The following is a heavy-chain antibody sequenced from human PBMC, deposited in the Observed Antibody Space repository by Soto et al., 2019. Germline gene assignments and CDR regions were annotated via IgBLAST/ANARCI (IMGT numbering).Heavy chain of an antibody. D-gene: IGHD3-10*01. J-gene: IGHJ5*02. CDR2: IATYNNNK. V-gene: IGHV1-18*01. CDR3: ARVVRVVVNWFDT. Sequence: HLVQSGPEVKRPGASITVSCKTSGDTFANFGFCWVRQAPGQGLEWMGWIATYNNNKNYAKKFQGRLTLTTDTSTSTAYMELGSLGYADTAVYYCARVVRVVVNWFDTWGQGTLVTVSS. CDR1: GDTFANFG.